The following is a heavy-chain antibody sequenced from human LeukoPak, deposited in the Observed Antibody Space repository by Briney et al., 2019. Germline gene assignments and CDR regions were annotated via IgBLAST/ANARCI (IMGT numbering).Heavy chain of an antibody. CDR1: GGSFSGYY. D-gene: IGHD2/OR15-2a*01. J-gene: IGHJ6*02. Sequence: SETLSLTCAVYGGSFSGYYWSWIRQPPGKGLEWIGEINHNGSTNYNPSLKSRVTISVDTSKNQFSLKLSSVTAADTDVYYCARGFYDTHILAVSPTEYSQNYYALDVWGQGTTVTVSS. CDR2: INHNGST. V-gene: IGHV4-34*01. CDR3: ARGFYDTHILAVSPTEYSQNYYALDV.